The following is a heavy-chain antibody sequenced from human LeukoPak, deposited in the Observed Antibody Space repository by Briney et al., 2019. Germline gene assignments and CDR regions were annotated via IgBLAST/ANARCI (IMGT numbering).Heavy chain of an antibody. V-gene: IGHV4-59*01. Sequence: SETLSLTCTVSGGSISSYYWSWIRQPPGKGLEWIGYIYYSGSTNYNPSLKSRVTISVDTSKNQFSLKLSSVTAADTAVYYCARDHEPMGAYYYYMDVWGKGTTVTISS. CDR2: IYYSGST. CDR1: GGSISSYY. D-gene: IGHD3-10*01. J-gene: IGHJ6*03. CDR3: ARDHEPMGAYYYYMDV.